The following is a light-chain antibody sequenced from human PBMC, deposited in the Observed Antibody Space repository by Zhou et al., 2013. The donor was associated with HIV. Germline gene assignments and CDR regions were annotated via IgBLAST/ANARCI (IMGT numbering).Light chain of an antibody. V-gene: IGKV3-20*01. CDR1: QSISSH. J-gene: IGKJ5*01. Sequence: EIVMTQSPATLSVSPGEGAALSCRASQSISSHLAWYQQKPGQAPRLLVYGASTRATGIPDRFSGSGSGTDFTLTISRLEPEDFAVYYCQQYGSSLITFGQGTRLEIK. CDR2: GAS. CDR3: QQYGSSLIT.